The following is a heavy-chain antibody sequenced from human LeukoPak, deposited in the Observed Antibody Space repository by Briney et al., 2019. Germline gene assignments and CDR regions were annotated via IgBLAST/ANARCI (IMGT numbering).Heavy chain of an antibody. CDR2: ISYDGSNK. CDR3: AKEWDYYDSSGYYFAPDY. V-gene: IGHV3-30*18. Sequence: GGSLRLSCAASGFTFSRYGMHWVRQAPGKGLEWEAVISYDGSNKYYADSVKGRFTISRDNSKNTLYLQMNSLRAEDTAVYYCAKEWDYYDSSGYYFAPDYWGQGTLVTVSS. D-gene: IGHD3-22*01. J-gene: IGHJ4*02. CDR1: GFTFSRYG.